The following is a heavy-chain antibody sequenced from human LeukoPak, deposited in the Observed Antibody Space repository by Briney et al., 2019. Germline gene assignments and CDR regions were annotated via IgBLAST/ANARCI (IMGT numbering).Heavy chain of an antibody. D-gene: IGHD6-6*01. J-gene: IGHJ5*02. CDR1: GYTFTGYY. CDR3: ARDHGSSSSSEGDWFDP. V-gene: IGHV1-2*02. Sequence: GPSVKVSCKASGYTFTGYYMHWVRQAPGQGLEWMGWINPNSGGTNYAQKFQGRVTMTRDTSISTAYMELSRLRSDDTAVYYCARDHGSSSSSEGDWFDPWGQGTLVTVSS. CDR2: INPNSGGT.